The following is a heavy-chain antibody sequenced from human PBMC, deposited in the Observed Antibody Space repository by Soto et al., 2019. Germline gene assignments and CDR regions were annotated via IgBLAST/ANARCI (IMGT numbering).Heavy chain of an antibody. J-gene: IGHJ4*02. Sequence: SETLSLTCTVSGGSISNYYWTWVRQPPGKGLEWIGYVYYSGSTNYNPSLESRVTISIDASKNQFSLKMKSVTAADTAVYYCVRDYLLTGFDHWGQGALGTVSS. V-gene: IGHV4-59*01. CDR3: VRDYLLTGFDH. CDR1: GGSISNYY. CDR2: VYYSGST. D-gene: IGHD3-9*01.